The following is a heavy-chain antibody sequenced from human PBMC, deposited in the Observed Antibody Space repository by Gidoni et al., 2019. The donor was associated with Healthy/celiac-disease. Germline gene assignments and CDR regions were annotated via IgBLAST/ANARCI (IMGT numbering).Heavy chain of an antibody. CDR2: IYYSGST. CDR1: GGSISPGDYY. V-gene: IGHV4-30-4*01. D-gene: IGHD3-22*01. CDR3: ARVNYYDSSGYYYLDY. J-gene: IGHJ4*02. Sequence: QVQLQESGPGLVKPSQTLSLTCTVSGGSISPGDYYWSWIRQPPGKGLEWIGYIYYSGSTYYNPSIKSRVTISVDTSKNQFSLKLSSVTAADTAVYYCARVNYYDSSGYYYLDYWGQGTLVTVSS.